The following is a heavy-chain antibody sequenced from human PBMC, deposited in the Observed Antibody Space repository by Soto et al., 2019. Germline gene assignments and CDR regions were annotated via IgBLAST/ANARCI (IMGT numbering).Heavy chain of an antibody. V-gene: IGHV3-23*01. CDR3: ANRRANYRLLTHDY. CDR1: GFSFRNYA. Sequence: EVQLLESGGGLVQPGGSLRLSCAASGFSFRNYAMNWVRQAPGKALEWISTLTGSSSNTYYADSVKGLFAISRDNSRNTLDLQMPTLTTEDTALYYFANRRANYRLLTHDYWGQASLV. D-gene: IGHD3-9*01. J-gene: IGHJ4*02. CDR2: LTGSSSNT.